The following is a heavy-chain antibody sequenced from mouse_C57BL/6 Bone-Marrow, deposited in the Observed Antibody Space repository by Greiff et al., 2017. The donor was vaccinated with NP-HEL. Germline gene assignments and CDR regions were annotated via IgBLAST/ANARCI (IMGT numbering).Heavy chain of an antibody. J-gene: IGHJ4*01. CDR2: IRRKSSNYAT. CDR3: VSGETMDY. Sequence: EVQVVESGGGLVQPKGSLKLSCAASGFTFTTYAMHWVRQAPGKGLEWVARIRRKSSNYATYYADSVKDRFTISRDDSQSMLYLQMNNLKTEDTAVYYCVSGETMDYWGKGTSVTVSS. CDR1: GFTFTTYA. V-gene: IGHV10-3*01.